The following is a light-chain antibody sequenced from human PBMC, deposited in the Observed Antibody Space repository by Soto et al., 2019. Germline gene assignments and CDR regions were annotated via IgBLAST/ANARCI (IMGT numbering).Light chain of an antibody. CDR3: ATWDDTVSVYV. J-gene: IGLJ1*01. CDR1: TSNIGNNP. CDR2: DND. Sequence: QSVLTQSPSVSGTPGQRVTMSCSGSTSNIGNNPVNWYQQSPGTAPKLLMYDNDQRPSVVADRFSGSKAGTSASLAISGLQADDETEYYCATWDDTVSVYVFGTGTKLTVL. V-gene: IGLV1-44*01.